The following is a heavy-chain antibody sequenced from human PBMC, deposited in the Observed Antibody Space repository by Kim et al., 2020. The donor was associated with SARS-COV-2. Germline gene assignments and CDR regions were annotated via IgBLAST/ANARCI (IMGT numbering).Heavy chain of an antibody. D-gene: IGHD2-21*02. CDR3: ARDRKDEYCGGDCYSPNWFDP. Sequence: SVKVSCKASGGTFSSYAISWVRQAPGQGLEWMGGIIPIFGTANYAQKFQGRVTITADESTSTAYMELSSLRSEDTAVYYCARDRKDEYCGGDCYSPNWFDPWGQGTLVTVSS. J-gene: IGHJ5*02. CDR1: GGTFSSYA. V-gene: IGHV1-69*13. CDR2: IIPIFGTA.